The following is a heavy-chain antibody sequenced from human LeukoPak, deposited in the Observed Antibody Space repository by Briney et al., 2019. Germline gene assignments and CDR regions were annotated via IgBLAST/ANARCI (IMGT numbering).Heavy chain of an antibody. V-gene: IGHV4-34*01. J-gene: IGHJ5*02. CDR1: GGSFSGYY. D-gene: IGHD3-10*01. CDR2: INHSGST. CDR3: ARGNYYGSGSYYQWFDP. Sequence: PSETLSLTCAVYGGSFSGYYWSWIRQPPGKGLEWIGEINHSGSTNYNPSLKSRVTISVDTSKNQFSLKLSSVTAADTAVYYCARGNYYGSGSYYQWFDPWGQGTLLTVSS.